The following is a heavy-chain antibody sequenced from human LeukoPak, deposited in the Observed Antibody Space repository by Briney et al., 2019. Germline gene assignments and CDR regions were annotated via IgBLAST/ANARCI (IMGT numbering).Heavy chain of an antibody. Sequence: ASVKLSCKACDYTFTTYGTSWVRQAPGQGLEWMGWISTYNGKTNYAQKLQGRVTMTTDTSTSTAYMELRSLRSDDTAVYYCARGPLWFGQFYFDYWGQGTLVTVSS. CDR3: ARGPLWFGQFYFDY. CDR2: ISTYNGKT. CDR1: DYTFTTYG. D-gene: IGHD3-10*01. V-gene: IGHV1-18*01. J-gene: IGHJ4*02.